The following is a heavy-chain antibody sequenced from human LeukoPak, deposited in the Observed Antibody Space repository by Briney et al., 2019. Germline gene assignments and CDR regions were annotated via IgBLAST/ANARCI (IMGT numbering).Heavy chain of an antibody. J-gene: IGHJ5*02. Sequence: PSETLSLTCAVYGGSFSGYYWSWIRQPPGKGLEWIGEINHSGSTNYNPSLKSRVTISVDTSRNQFSLKLSSVTAADTTVYYCARVVRYSSSWYRRFDPWGQGTLVTVSS. CDR1: GGSFSGYY. D-gene: IGHD6-13*01. CDR3: ARVVRYSSSWYRRFDP. V-gene: IGHV4-34*01. CDR2: INHSGST.